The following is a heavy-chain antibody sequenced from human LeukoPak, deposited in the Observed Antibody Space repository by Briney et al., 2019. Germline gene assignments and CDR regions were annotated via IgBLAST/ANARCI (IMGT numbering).Heavy chain of an antibody. CDR1: GYSISSGYY. D-gene: IGHD1-7*01. J-gene: IGHJ4*02. V-gene: IGHV4-38-2*02. Sequence: SETLSLTCTVSGYSISSGYYWGWIRQPPGKGLEWIGSIYHSGSTYYNPSLKSRVTISVDTSKNQFSLKLSSVTAADTAVYYCARDGTPPYDYWGQGTLVTVSS. CDR3: ARDGTPPYDY. CDR2: IYHSGST.